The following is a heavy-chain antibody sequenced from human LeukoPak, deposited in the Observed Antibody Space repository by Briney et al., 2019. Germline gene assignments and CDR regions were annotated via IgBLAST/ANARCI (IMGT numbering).Heavy chain of an antibody. V-gene: IGHV3-48*02. D-gene: IGHD2-8*02. Sequence: GGSLRLSCAASGFTFSSYSMNWVRQAPGKGLEWVSYISGSGTPITYADSVKGRFTVSRDNAKNSLYLQMDSLRDDDTAVYYCARDLDWCFDYCGQGVVVTVSS. CDR2: ISGSGTPI. CDR3: ARDLDWCFDY. J-gene: IGHJ4*02. CDR1: GFTFSSYS.